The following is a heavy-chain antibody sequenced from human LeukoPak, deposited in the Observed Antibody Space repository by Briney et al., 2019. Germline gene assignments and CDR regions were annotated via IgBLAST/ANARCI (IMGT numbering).Heavy chain of an antibody. J-gene: IGHJ5*02. CDR3: ARDMRHYDILTGFAFGFDP. CDR2: IIPIFGTA. V-gene: IGHV1-69*13. D-gene: IGHD3-9*01. Sequence: ASVKVSCKASGGTFSSYAISWVRQAPGQGLEWMGGIIPIFGTANYAQKFQGRVTITADESTSTAYMELSSLRSEDTAVYYCARDMRHYDILTGFAFGFDPWGQGTLVTVSS. CDR1: GGTFSSYA.